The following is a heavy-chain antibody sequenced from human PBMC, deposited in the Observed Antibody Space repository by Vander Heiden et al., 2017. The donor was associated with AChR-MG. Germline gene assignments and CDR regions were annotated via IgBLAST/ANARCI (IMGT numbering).Heavy chain of an antibody. CDR3: ARLGKIAAAGTYYFDY. J-gene: IGHJ4*02. Sequence: QLQLQASGPGLVKPSETLSLTCTVSGGSIRSRSYYWGWIRQPPGKGLEWIGSIYYSGSTYYNPSLKSRVTISVDTSKNQFSLKLSSVTAADTAVYYCARLGKIAAAGTYYFDYWGQGTLVTVSS. CDR2: IYYSGST. D-gene: IGHD6-13*01. V-gene: IGHV4-39*01. CDR1: GGSIRSRSYY.